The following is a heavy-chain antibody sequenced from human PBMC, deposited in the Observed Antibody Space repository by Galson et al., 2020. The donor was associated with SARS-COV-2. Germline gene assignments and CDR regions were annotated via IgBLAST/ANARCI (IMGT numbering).Heavy chain of an antibody. J-gene: IGHJ2*01. CDR1: GGSINRGAYY. D-gene: IGHD4-17*01. CDR2: TYYSGAT. CDR3: TLAVEDYAGPLGNFNL. V-gene: IGHV4-31*03. Sequence: SETLSLTCTVSGGSINRGAYYWTWIRQHPGKGLEWIGYTYYSGATRYNPSLKSRLSMSLDTAANRFSLSLTSVTAAGTAVYYCTLAVEDYAGPLGNFNLWGRGNLVTVS.